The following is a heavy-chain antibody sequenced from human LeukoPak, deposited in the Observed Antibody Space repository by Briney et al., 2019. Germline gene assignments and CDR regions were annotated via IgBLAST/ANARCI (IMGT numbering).Heavy chain of an antibody. CDR3: ARDQLGVANY. CDR2: ISSSSGYI. D-gene: IGHD2-8*01. CDR1: GFTFSSYS. V-gene: IGHV3-21*01. Sequence: PGGSLRLSCAASGFTFSSYSMNWVRQAPGKGLEWVSSISSSSGYIYYADSVKGRFTISRDNAKNSLYLQMNSLRAEDTAAYYCARDQLGVANYWGQGTLVTVSS. J-gene: IGHJ4*02.